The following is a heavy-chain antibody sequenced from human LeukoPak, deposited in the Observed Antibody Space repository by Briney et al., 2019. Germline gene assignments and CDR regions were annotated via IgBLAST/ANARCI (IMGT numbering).Heavy chain of an antibody. Sequence: ASVKVSCKASGYTFTSYDINWVRQATGQGLEWMGWMNPNSGNTGYARKFQGRVTMTRNTSISTAYMELSSLRSEDTAVYYCARDYSSSCGYWGQGTLVTVSS. CDR2: MNPNSGNT. CDR1: GYTFTSYD. J-gene: IGHJ4*02. D-gene: IGHD6-13*01. CDR3: ARDYSSSCGY. V-gene: IGHV1-8*01.